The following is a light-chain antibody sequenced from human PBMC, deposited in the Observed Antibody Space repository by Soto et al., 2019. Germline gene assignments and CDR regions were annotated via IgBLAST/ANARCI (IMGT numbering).Light chain of an antibody. CDR2: DIN. CDR3: VSYTTSASYV. Sequence: QSALTQPASVSGSPGQSITISRTGTSSDVGNYIFVSWYRQHPGKAPKLMIYDINNRPSGVSNRFSGSKSGNTASLTISGLQAEDEADYYCVSYTTSASYVFGTGTKVTV. V-gene: IGLV2-14*01. CDR1: SSDVGNYIF. J-gene: IGLJ1*01.